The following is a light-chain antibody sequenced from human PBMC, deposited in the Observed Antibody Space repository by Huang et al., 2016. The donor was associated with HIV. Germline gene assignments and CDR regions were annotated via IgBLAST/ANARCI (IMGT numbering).Light chain of an antibody. CDR2: GAS. CDR3: HQYGTSPPDT. Sequence: EIVLTQSPGTLSLSPGERATLYCRARQSVTSSYLAWYQQKPGQAPRLLIYGASTRASGIPDRISGSGSGTDFTLTISRLEPEDVARYYCHQYGTSPPDTFGQGTILEIK. CDR1: QSVTSSY. J-gene: IGKJ2*01. V-gene: IGKV3-20*01.